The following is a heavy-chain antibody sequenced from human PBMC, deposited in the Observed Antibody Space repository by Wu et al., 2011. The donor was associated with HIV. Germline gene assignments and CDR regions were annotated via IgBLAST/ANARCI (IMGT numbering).Heavy chain of an antibody. CDR3: TTLPVAGTLVLQSFDY. V-gene: IGHV1-69-2*01. Sequence: SGREGEEAWGLSEGLLQRLLDTPSPTTTYIGSQQAPGKGLEWMGLIDPEDHKTIYAEKFQGRVTMTADTSTDTTYMELRSLRSEDTATYYCTTLPVAGTLVLQSFDYWGQGTVVTVSS. CDR2: IDPEDHKT. D-gene: IGHD6-19*01. CDR1: DTPSPTTT. J-gene: IGHJ4*02.